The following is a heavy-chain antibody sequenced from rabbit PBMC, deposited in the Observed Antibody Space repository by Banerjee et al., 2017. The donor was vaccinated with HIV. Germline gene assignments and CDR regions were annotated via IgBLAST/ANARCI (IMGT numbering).Heavy chain of an antibody. J-gene: IGHJ4*01. CDR1: GIDFSSYYC. CDR2: IYPGFGIR. D-gene: IGHD1-1*01. CDR3: AREGYAGSSGYHEYYFNL. V-gene: IGHV1S43*01. Sequence: QSLEESGGDLVKPEGSLTLTCKASGIDFSSYYCMCWVRQAPGKGPEWIAYIYPGFGIRNYANSVKGRFTISSDNAQNTVFLQMTSLTASDTATYFCAREGYAGSSGYHEYYFNLWGPGTLVTVS.